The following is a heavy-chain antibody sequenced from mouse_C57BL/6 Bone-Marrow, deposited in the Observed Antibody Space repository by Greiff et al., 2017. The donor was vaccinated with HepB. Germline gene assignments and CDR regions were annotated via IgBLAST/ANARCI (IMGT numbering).Heavy chain of an antibody. CDR3: ARGKFYDYSYAMDY. V-gene: IGHV3-6*01. J-gene: IGHJ4*01. D-gene: IGHD2-4*01. CDR1: GYSITSGYY. Sequence: EVKVEESGPGLVKPSQSLSLTCSVTGYSITSGYYWNWIRQFPGNKLEWMGYISYDGSNNYNPSLKNRISITRDTSKNQFFLKLNSVTTEDTATYYCARGKFYDYSYAMDYWGQGTSVTVSS. CDR2: ISYDGSN.